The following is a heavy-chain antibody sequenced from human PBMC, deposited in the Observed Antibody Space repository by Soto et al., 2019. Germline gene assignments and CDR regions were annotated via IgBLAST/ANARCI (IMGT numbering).Heavy chain of an antibody. Sequence: SETLSLTCTVSGGSISSYYWSWIRQPPGKGLEWIGYIYYSGSTNYNPSLKSRVTISVDTSKNQFSLKLSSVTAADTAVYYCARSHYYGSGSYYDRFDYWGQGTLVTVSS. CDR3: ARSHYYGSGSYYDRFDY. CDR1: GGSISSYY. D-gene: IGHD3-10*01. J-gene: IGHJ4*02. CDR2: IYYSGST. V-gene: IGHV4-59*01.